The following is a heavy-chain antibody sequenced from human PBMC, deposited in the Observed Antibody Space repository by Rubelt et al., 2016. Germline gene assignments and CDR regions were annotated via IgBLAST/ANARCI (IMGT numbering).Heavy chain of an antibody. D-gene: IGHD2-2*01. V-gene: IGHV4-34*01. CDR1: GGSFSGYF. CDR2: ISHSRST. Sequence: QVQLQQWGAGLLKPSETLSLTCAVYGGSFSGYFWSWIRQPPGKGLEWIGEISHSRSTNYNPSLKSRVTISRDTSKNQCSLKLTSVTDADTAVYYCARQEYGSDTSCYDYWGQGTLVTVSS. J-gene: IGHJ4*02. CDR3: ARQEYGSDTSCYDY.